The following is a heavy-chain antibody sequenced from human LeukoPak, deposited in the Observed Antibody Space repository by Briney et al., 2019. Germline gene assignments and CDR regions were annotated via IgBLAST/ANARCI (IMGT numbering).Heavy chain of an antibody. J-gene: IGHJ4*02. Sequence: PSETLSHTCTLSGGSIISYYWRWVRHPLGKGLEWMGYIYYSGSTNYNPSLKSRVTISVDTSKNQFSLKLSSVTAADTAVYYCERGPHYTGSYGRYFDYWGQGTLVTVSS. V-gene: IGHV4-59*01. CDR3: ERGPHYTGSYGRYFDY. CDR1: GGSIISYY. D-gene: IGHD1-26*01. CDR2: IYYSGST.